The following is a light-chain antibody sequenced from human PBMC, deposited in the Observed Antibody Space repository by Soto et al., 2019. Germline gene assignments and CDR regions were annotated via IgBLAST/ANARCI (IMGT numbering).Light chain of an antibody. CDR2: GAS. V-gene: IGKV3-20*01. CDR1: QSVSNNY. CDR3: QQYGSSRT. Sequence: IGLKQSPATLSLSPGERATLSWRASQSVSNNYLAWYQQKPGQAPRLLIYGASNRATGIPDRFSGSGSGTYFTLTIRRLEPEDFAVYYCQQYGSSRTFGQGTKVEIK. J-gene: IGKJ1*01.